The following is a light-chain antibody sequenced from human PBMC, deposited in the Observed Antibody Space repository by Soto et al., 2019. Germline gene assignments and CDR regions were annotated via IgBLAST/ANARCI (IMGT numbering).Light chain of an antibody. J-gene: IGLJ2*01. Sequence: QSALTQPPSASGSPGQSVTISCTGTSNDVGNYNYVSWYQQHPGKAPKVLISEVSKRPSGVPDRFSGSKSGNMASLTVSGHQAEDEADYYCSSYSGTNNLLIFGGGTKVTVL. CDR1: SNDVGNYNY. CDR2: EVS. V-gene: IGLV2-8*01. CDR3: SSYSGTNNLLI.